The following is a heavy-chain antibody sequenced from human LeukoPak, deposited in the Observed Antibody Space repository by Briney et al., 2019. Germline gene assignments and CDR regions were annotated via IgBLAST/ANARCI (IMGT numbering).Heavy chain of an antibody. D-gene: IGHD1-1*01. CDR1: GGSISSYY. CDR2: INHSGST. Sequence: SETLSLTCTVSGGSISSYYWSWIRQPPGKGLEWIGEINHSGSTNYNPSLKSRVTISVDTSKNQFSLKLSSVTAADTAVYYCARQGTSGPYWYFDLWGRGTLVTVSS. J-gene: IGHJ2*01. V-gene: IGHV4-34*01. CDR3: ARQGTSGPYWYFDL.